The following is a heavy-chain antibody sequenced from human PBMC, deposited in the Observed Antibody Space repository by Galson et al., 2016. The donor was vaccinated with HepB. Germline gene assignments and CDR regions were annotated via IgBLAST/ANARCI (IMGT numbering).Heavy chain of an antibody. CDR3: ARSPGGYAFDL. J-gene: IGHJ3*01. D-gene: IGHD3-10*01. CDR2: IYYTGST. CDR1: GGSVTYYY. V-gene: IGHV4-59*02. Sequence: EPLSLTCSVSGGSVTYYYWSWIRQPPGKGLEYIGYIYYTGSTNDNPSLNSRVTMSLDTSKNQLSLNLSSVTDADTAIYYCARSPGGYAFDLWGQGTMVIVSS.